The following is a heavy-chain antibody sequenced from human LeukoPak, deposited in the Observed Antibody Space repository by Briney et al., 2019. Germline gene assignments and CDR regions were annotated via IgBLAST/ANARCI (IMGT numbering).Heavy chain of an antibody. J-gene: IGHJ4*02. CDR1: GYTFTSYD. D-gene: IGHD5-24*01. CDR2: MNPNSGNT. Sequence: ASVKVSCKASGYTFTSYDINWVRQATGQGLEWMGWMNPNSGNTGYARKFQGRATIPRNASISTAYMNLSSLRFEATAVYYCARGWGEMATIGEYFDYWGQGTLVTVSS. CDR3: ARGWGEMATIGEYFDY. V-gene: IGHV1-8*03.